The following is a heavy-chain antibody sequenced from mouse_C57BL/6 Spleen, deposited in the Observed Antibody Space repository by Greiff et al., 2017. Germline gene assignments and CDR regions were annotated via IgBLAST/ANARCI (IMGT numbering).Heavy chain of an antibody. Sequence: QVQLQQSGAELVRPGASVTLSCKASGYTFTDYEMHWVKQTPVHGLEWIGAIDPETGGTAYNQKFKGKAILTADKSSSTAYMELRSLTSEDSAVYDCTRRPYGYFDYWGQGTTLTVSS. CDR1: GYTFTDYE. CDR3: TRRPYGYFDY. D-gene: IGHD1-1*02. CDR2: IDPETGGT. J-gene: IGHJ2*01. V-gene: IGHV1-15*01.